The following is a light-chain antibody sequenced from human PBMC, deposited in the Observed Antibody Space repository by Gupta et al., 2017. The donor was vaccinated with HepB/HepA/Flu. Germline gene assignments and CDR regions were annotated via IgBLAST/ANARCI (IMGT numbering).Light chain of an antibody. Sequence: DTVMTQSPLFLPVTPGEPASISCRSSQSLLHFNGYNLLDWYLQKPGQSPQLLIYLGSNRASGVPDRFSGSGSGTDFTLKISRVEADDVGVYYCMQALQTPWTFGQGTKVEI. CDR2: LGS. V-gene: IGKV2-28*01. CDR1: QSLLHFNGYNL. CDR3: MQALQTPWT. J-gene: IGKJ1*01.